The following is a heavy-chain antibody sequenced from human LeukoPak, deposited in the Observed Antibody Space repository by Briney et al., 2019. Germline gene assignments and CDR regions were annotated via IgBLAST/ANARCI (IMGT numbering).Heavy chain of an antibody. CDR2: IYWYEDK. Sequence: SGPTLFHPTPTLTLTCTFSGFSLGTSGVGVGWIRQPPVKALEWLSLIYWYEDKRYRPPMRSRLTITKDTSKNQVVLTMTNMDPVDTATYYCVHFNWNADRMRAFDIWGQGTMVTVSS. CDR3: VHFNWNADRMRAFDI. J-gene: IGHJ3*02. V-gene: IGHV2-5*01. CDR1: GFSLGTSGVG. D-gene: IGHD1-20*01.